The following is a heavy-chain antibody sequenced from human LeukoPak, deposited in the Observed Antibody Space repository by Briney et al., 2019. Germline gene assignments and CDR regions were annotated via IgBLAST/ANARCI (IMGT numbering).Heavy chain of an antibody. CDR2: IIPIFGTA. CDR3: ASQSSSWYWFDP. V-gene: IGHV1-69*06. D-gene: IGHD6-13*01. Sequence: SVKVSCKASGGTFSSYAISWVRQAPGQGLEWKGGIIPIFGTANYAQKFQGRVTITADKSTSTAYMELSSLRSEDTAVYYCASQSSSWYWFDPWGQGTLVTVSS. J-gene: IGHJ5*02. CDR1: GGTFSSYA.